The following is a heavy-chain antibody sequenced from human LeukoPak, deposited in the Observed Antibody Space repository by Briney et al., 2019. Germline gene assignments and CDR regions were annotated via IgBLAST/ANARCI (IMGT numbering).Heavy chain of an antibody. CDR3: VREGGGGYSYDY. CDR1: GFTFSSYT. Sequence: GGSLRLSCAVSGFTFSSYTIIWVRQAPGKGLEWVSSISSRTSYYADSVTGRFTISRDNANNSVYLQMNSLRVEDTAVYYWVREGGGGYSYDYWGQGTLVTVSS. J-gene: IGHJ4*02. V-gene: IGHV3-21*01. D-gene: IGHD5-18*01. CDR2: ISSRTS.